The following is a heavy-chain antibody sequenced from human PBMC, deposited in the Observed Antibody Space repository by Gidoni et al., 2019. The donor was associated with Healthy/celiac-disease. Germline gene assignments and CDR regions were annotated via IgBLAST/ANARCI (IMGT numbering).Heavy chain of an antibody. CDR3: ARGMPPGSSWYLGWFDP. Sequence: QVQLVQSGAEVKKPGASVKVSCQASGYTFTSYAMHWVRQAPGQRLEWMGWINAGNGNTKYAQKFQGRVTITRDTSASTAYMELSSLRSEDTAVYYCARGMPPGSSWYLGWFDPWGQGTLVTVSS. CDR1: GYTFTSYA. J-gene: IGHJ5*02. D-gene: IGHD6-13*01. CDR2: INAGNGNT. V-gene: IGHV1-3*01.